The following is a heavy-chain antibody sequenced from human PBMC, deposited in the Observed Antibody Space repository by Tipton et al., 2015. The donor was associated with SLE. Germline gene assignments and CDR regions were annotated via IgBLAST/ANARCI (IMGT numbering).Heavy chain of an antibody. CDR2: INHSGST. CDR3: ASLVGDYESGDSGMDV. Sequence: TLSLTCAVYGGSFIGYYWSWIRQPPGKGLEWIGKINHSGSTNYNPSLKSRVTISIDTSKHQFSPKLSSVTAADTAVYYCASLVGDYESGDSGMDVWGPGTTVTVSS. D-gene: IGHD4-17*01. J-gene: IGHJ6*02. CDR1: GGSFIGYY. V-gene: IGHV4-34*01.